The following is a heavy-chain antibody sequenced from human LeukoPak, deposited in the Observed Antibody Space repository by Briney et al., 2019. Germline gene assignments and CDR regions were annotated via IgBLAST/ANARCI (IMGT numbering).Heavy chain of an antibody. CDR1: GYTFTSYY. Sequence: ASVKVSCKASGYTFTSYYMHWVRQAPGQGLEWMGCISADNGNTNYAQKFQGRVTMTTDTSTSTAYMELRSLRSDDSAVYYCARTEIAVAGTGGDYYYYYGMDVWGQGTTVTVSS. CDR3: ARTEIAVAGTGGDYYYYYGMDV. CDR2: ISADNGNT. D-gene: IGHD6-13*01. J-gene: IGHJ6*02. V-gene: IGHV1-18*04.